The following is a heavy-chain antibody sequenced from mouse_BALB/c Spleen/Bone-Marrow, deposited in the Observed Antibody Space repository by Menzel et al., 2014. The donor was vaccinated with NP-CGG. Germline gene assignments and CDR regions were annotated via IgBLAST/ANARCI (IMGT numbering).Heavy chain of an antibody. CDR3: ATDGYFAY. Sequence: VQLQQSGPGLVAPSQSLSITCTVSGFSLTGYGLNWVRQPPGKGLEWLGMIWGDGSTDYNSALKSRLSISKDNSKSQVFLKMNSLQTDDTARYYCATDGYFAYWGQGTLVTVSA. CDR1: GFSLTGYG. J-gene: IGHJ3*01. CDR2: IWGDGST. D-gene: IGHD2-3*01. V-gene: IGHV2-6-7*01.